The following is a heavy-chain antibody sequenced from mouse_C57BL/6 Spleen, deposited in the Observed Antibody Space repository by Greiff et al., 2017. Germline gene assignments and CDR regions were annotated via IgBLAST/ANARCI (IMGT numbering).Heavy chain of an antibody. J-gene: IGHJ4*01. CDR3: ARRDYEGGAMDY. Sequence: EVQLQESGGGLVKPGGSLKLSCAASGFTFSDYGMHWVRQAPEKGLEWVAYISSGSSTIYYADTVKGRFTISRDNAKNTLFLQMTSLRSEDTAMYYCARRDYEGGAMDYWGQGTSVTVSS. CDR1: GFTFSDYG. CDR2: ISSGSSTI. D-gene: IGHD2-4*01. V-gene: IGHV5-17*01.